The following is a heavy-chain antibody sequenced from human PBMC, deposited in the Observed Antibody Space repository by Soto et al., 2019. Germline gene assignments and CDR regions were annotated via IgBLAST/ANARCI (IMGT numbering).Heavy chain of an antibody. CDR1: GFSLSTSGVG. D-gene: IGHD3-10*01. V-gene: IGHV2-5*02. J-gene: IGHJ4*02. CDR2: IYWDDDK. Sequence: QITLKESGPTLVKPTQTLTLTCTFSGFSLSTSGVGVGWIRQPPGKALEWLALIYWDDDKRYSPSLKSRLPIPRNTSKNRVVLTMTKVDPVDKATFSCAHIRDGVDYGGQETRVTVSS. CDR3: AHIRDGVDY.